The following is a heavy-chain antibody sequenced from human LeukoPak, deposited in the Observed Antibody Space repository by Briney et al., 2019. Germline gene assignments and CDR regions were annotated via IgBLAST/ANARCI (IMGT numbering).Heavy chain of an antibody. Sequence: GGSLRLSCEASGFTFSSFGMTWVRQAPGKGLEWVSSISGSGSSTYFADSVKGRFTISRDNSKNTLYLQMNSLRAEDTAIYYCATHGIPGQYWYFDLWGRGTLVTVSS. CDR2: ISGSGSST. D-gene: IGHD1-20*01. CDR3: ATHGIPGQYWYFDL. V-gene: IGHV3-23*01. CDR1: GFTFSSFG. J-gene: IGHJ2*01.